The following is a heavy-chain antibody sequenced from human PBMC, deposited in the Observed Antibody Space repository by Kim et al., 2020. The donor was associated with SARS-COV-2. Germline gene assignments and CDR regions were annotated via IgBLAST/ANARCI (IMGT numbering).Heavy chain of an antibody. CDR1: GFTFDFGDYA. CDR3: TRVKDSSGYYYGDIDY. V-gene: IGHV3-49*03. J-gene: IGHJ4*02. Sequence: GGSLRLSCTASGFTFDFGDYAMSWFRQAPGKGLEWVGFIRSKPYGGTTEYAASVKGRFTISRDDSINIAYLQMNSLKTEDTAVYYCTRVKDSSGYYYGDIDYWGQGTLVTVSS. D-gene: IGHD3-22*01. CDR2: IRSKPYGGTT.